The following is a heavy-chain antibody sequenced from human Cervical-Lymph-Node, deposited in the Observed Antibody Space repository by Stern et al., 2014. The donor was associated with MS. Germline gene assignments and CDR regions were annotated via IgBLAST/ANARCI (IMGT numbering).Heavy chain of an antibody. D-gene: IGHD1-26*01. CDR2: INGHGSIT. Sequence: VQLVQSGGGLVQPGGSLRLSCTTSGFTFGSHAMHWVRRAPGRWLVRVSQINGHGSITAYADSVKGRFSISRDNAKSTLYLQMNSLRAEDSAVYYCARGIVQVAGIDYWGQGTLVTVSS. CDR1: GFTFGSHA. V-gene: IGHV3-74*02. CDR3: ARGIVQVAGIDY. J-gene: IGHJ4*02.